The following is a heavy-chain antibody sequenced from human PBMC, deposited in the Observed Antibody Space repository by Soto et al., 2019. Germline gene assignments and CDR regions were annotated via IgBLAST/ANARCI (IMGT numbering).Heavy chain of an antibody. D-gene: IGHD6-6*01. CDR1: GGSISSGGYF. J-gene: IGHJ6*01. V-gene: IGHV4-31*03. CDR2: IYYSGST. Sequence: QVQLQESGPGLVKPSQTLSLTCTVSGGSISSGGYFWSWIRQHPGKGLEWIGFIYYSGSTYYNPSLKRRVTISVDTSKNQFSLKLSAVTSADTDVYYCAREGAAPYYYYGMYVCGQGTTVTVSS. CDR3: AREGAAPYYYYGMYV.